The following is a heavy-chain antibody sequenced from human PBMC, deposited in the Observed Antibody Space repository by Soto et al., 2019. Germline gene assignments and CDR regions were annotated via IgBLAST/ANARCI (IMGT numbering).Heavy chain of an antibody. V-gene: IGHV4-30-2*01. Sequence: SETLSLTCVVSGGSISSTTHYSWGWIRRPPGQGLEWIGYIYDTGNTYYNPSLKSRVTISLDRSQNQFALKVKSVTAADTAVYYCVRGSSGVWNYFDPWGQGILVTVSS. CDR1: GGSISSTTHYS. CDR3: VRGSSGVWNYFDP. D-gene: IGHD1-7*01. CDR2: IYDTGNT. J-gene: IGHJ5*02.